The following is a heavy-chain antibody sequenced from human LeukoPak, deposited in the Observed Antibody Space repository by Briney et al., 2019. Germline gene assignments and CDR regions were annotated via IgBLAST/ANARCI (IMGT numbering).Heavy chain of an antibody. CDR2: IYSGGNT. Sequence: PGGSLRLSCAASGFTVSSNYMNWVRQAPGKVLEWVSIIYSGGNTYYSDSVKGRFTVSRDNSKNTLYLQMNSLRAEDTAVYYCARGVAAASLAGFDIWGQGTMVTISS. J-gene: IGHJ3*02. D-gene: IGHD6-13*01. CDR3: ARGVAAASLAGFDI. CDR1: GFTVSSNY. V-gene: IGHV3-53*01.